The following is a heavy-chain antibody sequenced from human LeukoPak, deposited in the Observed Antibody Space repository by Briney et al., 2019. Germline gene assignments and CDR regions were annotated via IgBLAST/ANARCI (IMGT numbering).Heavy chain of an antibody. Sequence: PSETLSLTCAVYGGSFSGYYWSWIRQPPGKGLEWIGEINHSGSTNYNPSLKSRVTISVDTPKNQFSLKLSSVTAADTAVYYCARGEDDSSGYYYYFDYWGQGTLVTVSS. V-gene: IGHV4-34*01. CDR3: ARGEDDSSGYYYYFDY. CDR1: GGSFSGYY. J-gene: IGHJ4*02. CDR2: INHSGST. D-gene: IGHD3-22*01.